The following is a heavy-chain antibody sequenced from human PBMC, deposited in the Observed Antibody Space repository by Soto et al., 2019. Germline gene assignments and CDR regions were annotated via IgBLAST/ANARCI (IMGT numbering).Heavy chain of an antibody. CDR3: ASSSSSWYNWFDP. CDR1: GFTFDNYG. CDR2: SKGDGRRG. V-gene: IGHV3-20*04. Sequence: GGSLRLSCAASGFTFDNYGMSWVRQAPGEGQGLRSGSKGDGRRGDEGRSGKWRFPISRDNAKNSLYLQMNSLRAEDTALYYCASSSSSWYNWFDPWGQGTLVTVSS. D-gene: IGHD6-13*01. J-gene: IGHJ5*02.